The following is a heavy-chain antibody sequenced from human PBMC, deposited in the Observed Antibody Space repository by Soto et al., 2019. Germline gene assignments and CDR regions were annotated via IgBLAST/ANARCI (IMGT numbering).Heavy chain of an antibody. CDR2: IYPGDSDT. D-gene: IGHD3-16*01. CDR1: GYSFTSYW. CDR3: ARSGVTYDLPYYYYYYYMDV. V-gene: IGHV5-51*01. Sequence: GESLKISCKGSGYSFTSYWIGWVRQMPGKGLEWMGIIYPGDSDTRYSPSFQGQVTISADKSISTAYLQWSSLKASDTAMYYCARSGVTYDLPYYYYYYYMDVWGKGTTVTVSS. J-gene: IGHJ6*03.